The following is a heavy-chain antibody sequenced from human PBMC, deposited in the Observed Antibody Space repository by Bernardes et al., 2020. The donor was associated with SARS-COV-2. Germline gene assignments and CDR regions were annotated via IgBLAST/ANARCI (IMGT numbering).Heavy chain of an antibody. Sequence: GGSLRLSCAASGFTFSDRYMDWVRQAPGKGLEWVGRIRNKANSYTTEYAASVKGRFTISRDDSQNSLYLQMNSLKTEDTAVYYCARGLYDNSGYYYRSYGMDVWGQGTTVTVSS. D-gene: IGHD3-22*01. J-gene: IGHJ6*02. CDR3: ARGLYDNSGYYYRSYGMDV. CDR1: GFTFSDRY. CDR2: IRNKANSYTT. V-gene: IGHV3-72*01.